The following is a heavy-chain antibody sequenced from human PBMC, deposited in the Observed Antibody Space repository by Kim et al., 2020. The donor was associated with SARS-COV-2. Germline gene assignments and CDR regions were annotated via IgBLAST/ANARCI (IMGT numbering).Heavy chain of an antibody. D-gene: IGHD3-10*01. CDR1: GGSISSSSYY. CDR2: IYYSGST. J-gene: IGHJ4*02. CDR3: ARQDRQLLWFGELLYYFDY. V-gene: IGHV4-39*01. Sequence: SETLSLTCTVSGGSISSSSYYWGWIRQPPGKGLEWIGSIYYSGSTYYNPSLKSRVTISVDTSKNQFSLKLSSVTAADTAVYYCARQDRQLLWFGELLYYFDYWGQGTLVTVSS.